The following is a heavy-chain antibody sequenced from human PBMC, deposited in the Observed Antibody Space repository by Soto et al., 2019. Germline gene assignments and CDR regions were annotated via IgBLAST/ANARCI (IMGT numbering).Heavy chain of an antibody. CDR2: IYYSGST. CDR1: GGSISSYY. D-gene: IGHD6-19*01. Sequence: QVQLQESGPGLVKPSETLSLTCTVSGGSISSYYWSWIRQPPGKGLEWIGYIYYSGSTNYNPSLKSRVTISVDTSKNQFSLKLSSVTAADTAVYYCARVLGGGSSNYYYYMDVWGKGTTVTVSS. J-gene: IGHJ6*03. CDR3: ARVLGGGSSNYYYYMDV. V-gene: IGHV4-59*08.